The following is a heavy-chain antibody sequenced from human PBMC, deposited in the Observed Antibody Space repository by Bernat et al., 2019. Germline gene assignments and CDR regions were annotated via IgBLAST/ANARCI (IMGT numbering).Heavy chain of an antibody. CDR1: GYSISSGYY. V-gene: IGHV4-38-2*01. CDR3: VRGDAFDI. Sequence: QVQLQESGPGLVKPSETLSLTCAVSGYSISSGYYWGWIRQPPGKGLEWIGSIYHSGSTYYNPSLKSRVTISVDTSKNQFSLKLSSVTAADTAVYYCVRGDAFDIWGQGTMVTVSS. CDR2: IYHSGST. J-gene: IGHJ3*02. D-gene: IGHD3-10*01.